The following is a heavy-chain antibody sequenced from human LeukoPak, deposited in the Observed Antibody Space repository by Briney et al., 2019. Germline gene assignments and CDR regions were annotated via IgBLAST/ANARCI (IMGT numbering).Heavy chain of an antibody. CDR2: INWNGGST. J-gene: IGHJ6*03. Sequence: LAGGSLRLSCAASGFTFDEYGMSWVRQAPGKGLEWVSGINWNGGSTGYADSVKGRFTISRDNAKNTLYLQMNSLRAEDTAVYYCAQGGYYYYYMDVWGKGTTVTISS. V-gene: IGHV3-20*04. CDR1: GFTFDEYG. D-gene: IGHD3-16*01. CDR3: AQGGYYYYYMDV.